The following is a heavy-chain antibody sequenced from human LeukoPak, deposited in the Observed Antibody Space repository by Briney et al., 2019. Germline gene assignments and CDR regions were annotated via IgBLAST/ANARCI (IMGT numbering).Heavy chain of an antibody. J-gene: IGHJ3*02. CDR1: GGSISSSTYF. Sequence: SETLSLTCTVSGGSISSSTYFWGWIRQPPGKGLEWIGTIYYTGSSYYNPSLKSRVTISVDTSKNHFSLKVRSVTAADTAVYYCARVIRAFDIWGQGTMVTVSS. V-gene: IGHV4-39*02. CDR2: IYYTGSS. CDR3: ARVIRAFDI. D-gene: IGHD2/OR15-2a*01.